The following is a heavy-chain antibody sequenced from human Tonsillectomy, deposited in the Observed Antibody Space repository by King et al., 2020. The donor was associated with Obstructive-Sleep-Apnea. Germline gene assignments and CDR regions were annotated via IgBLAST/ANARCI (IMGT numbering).Heavy chain of an antibody. CDR3: AGVVTYYYDSSGRRGWYGMDV. CDR2: MNPNSGNT. J-gene: IGHJ6*02. D-gene: IGHD3-22*01. V-gene: IGHV1-8*01. Sequence: VQLVESGAEVKKPGASVKVSCKASGYTFTSYDINWVRQATGQGLEWMGWMNPNSGNTGYAQKFQGRVTMTRNTSISTAYMELSSLRSEDTAVYYCAGVVTYYYDSSGRRGWYGMDVWGQGTTVTVSS. CDR1: GYTFTSYD.